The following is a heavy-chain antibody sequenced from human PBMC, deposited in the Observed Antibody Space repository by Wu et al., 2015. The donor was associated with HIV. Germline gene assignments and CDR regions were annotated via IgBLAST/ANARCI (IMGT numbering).Heavy chain of an antibody. J-gene: IGHJ4*02. CDR1: GGTFSSYA. Sequence: QVQLVQSGAEVKKPGSSVKVSCKASGGTFSSYAISWVRQAPGQGLEWMGGIIPIFGTANYAQKFQGRVTITTDESTSTAYMELSSLRSEDTAVYYCASREGYCSSTSCYGQFDYWGQGNAGHRSPQ. V-gene: IGHV1-69*05. CDR3: ASREGYCSSTSCYGQFDY. D-gene: IGHD2-2*01. CDR2: IIPIFGTA.